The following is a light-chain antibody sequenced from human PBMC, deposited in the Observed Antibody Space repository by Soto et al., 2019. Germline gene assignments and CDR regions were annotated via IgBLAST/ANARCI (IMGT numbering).Light chain of an antibody. CDR2: EVN. CDR3: SSYTSSSARV. V-gene: IGLV2-14*01. Sequence: QSVLTQPASVSGSPGQSITISCTGTGSDVGGYNYVSWYQQHPGKAPKLIIYEVNNRASGVSNRFSGSKFGNTASLTISGLQAEDEADYYCSSYTSSSARVFGAGTKLTVL. CDR1: GSDVGGYNY. J-gene: IGLJ3*02.